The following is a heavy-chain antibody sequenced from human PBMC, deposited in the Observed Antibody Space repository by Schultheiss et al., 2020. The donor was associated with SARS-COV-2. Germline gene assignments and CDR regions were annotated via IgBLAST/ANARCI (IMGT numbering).Heavy chain of an antibody. CDR3: TTEGAYCSSTSCRDY. J-gene: IGHJ4*02. V-gene: IGHV3-21*04. CDR2: ISSSSSYI. Sequence: GGSLRLSCVASGFSFSTYSMHWVRQAPGKGLEWLSSISSSSSYIYYADSVKGRFTISRDNAENSLHLQMDSLRAEDTAVYYCTTEGAYCSSTSCRDYWGQGTLVTVSS. CDR1: GFSFSTYS. D-gene: IGHD2-2*01.